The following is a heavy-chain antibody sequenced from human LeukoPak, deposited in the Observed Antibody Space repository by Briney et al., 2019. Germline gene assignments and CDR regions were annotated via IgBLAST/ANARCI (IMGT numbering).Heavy chain of an antibody. CDR3: ARAKGYSSSWYFDY. CDR1: GGSFSGYY. D-gene: IGHD6-13*01. V-gene: IGHV4-34*01. CDR2: INHSGST. J-gene: IGHJ4*02. Sequence: SETLSLTCAAYGGSFSGYYWSWIRQPPGKGLEWSGEINHSGSTNYNPSLKSRVTISVDTSKNQFSLKLSSVTAADTAVYYCARAKGYSSSWYFDYWGQGTLVTVSS.